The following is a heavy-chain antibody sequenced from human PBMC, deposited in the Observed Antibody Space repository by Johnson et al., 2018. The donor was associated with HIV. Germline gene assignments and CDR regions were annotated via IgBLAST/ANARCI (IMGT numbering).Heavy chain of an antibody. Sequence: VQLVESGGGLVKPGGSLRLSCAASGFSFGDYYMSWIRQAPGKGLEWVSAISGSGGSTYYADSVKGRFTISRDNSKNSLYLQMNSLRAEDTAVYYCARQLGSDAFDIWGQGTMVTVSS. CDR2: ISGSGGST. J-gene: IGHJ3*02. V-gene: IGHV3-11*04. CDR1: GFSFGDYY. CDR3: ARQLGSDAFDI. D-gene: IGHD7-27*01.